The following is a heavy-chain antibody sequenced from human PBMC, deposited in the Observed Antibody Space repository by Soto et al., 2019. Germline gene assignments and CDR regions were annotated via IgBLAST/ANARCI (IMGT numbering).Heavy chain of an antibody. J-gene: IGHJ6*02. CDR3: ARHQAVRGVVVRYHYDGMDV. V-gene: IGHV4-59*08. D-gene: IGHD3-10*01. CDR2: IYYTASTT. Sequence: QVQLQESGPGLVKPSETLSLICTVSGGSISSYYWSWIRQPPGKGLEWIGYIYYTASTTSYNPSLTSRVTIAVDTSKNQFSLKLSSVTAADTAVYYCARHQAVRGVVVRYHYDGMDVWGQGTTVTVSS. CDR1: GGSISSYY.